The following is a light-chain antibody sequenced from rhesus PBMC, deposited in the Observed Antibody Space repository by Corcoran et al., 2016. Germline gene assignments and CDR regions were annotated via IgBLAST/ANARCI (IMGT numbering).Light chain of an antibody. CDR2: KAS. Sequence: DIQMTQSPSSLSVSVGDRVTITCRASENVNNYLNWYQQKPGKAPKLLIYKASTLQSGVPSMFSGSGSGTDYTFTFSSLQSEDVATYYCQHNYGTPYSFGQGTKVEIK. CDR3: QHNYGTPYS. CDR1: ENVNNY. J-gene: IGKJ2*01. V-gene: IGKV1-74*01.